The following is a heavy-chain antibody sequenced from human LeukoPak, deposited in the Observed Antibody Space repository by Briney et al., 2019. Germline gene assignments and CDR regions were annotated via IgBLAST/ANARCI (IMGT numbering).Heavy chain of an antibody. D-gene: IGHD6-13*01. V-gene: IGHV4-61*08. CDR1: GGSVSSSGYY. CDR2: YSGST. J-gene: IGHJ3*02. Sequence: PSETLSLTCTVSGGSVSSSGYYWSWIRQPPGKGLEWIGFYSGSTNYNPSLKSRVTISVDTSKNQFSLKLSSVTAADTAMYYRARDYSSSSQYAFDIWGQGTMVTVSS. CDR3: ARDYSSSSQYAFDI.